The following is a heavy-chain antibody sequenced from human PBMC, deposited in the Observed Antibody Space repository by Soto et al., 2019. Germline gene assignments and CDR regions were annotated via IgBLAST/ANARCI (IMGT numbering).Heavy chain of an antibody. V-gene: IGHV3-30-3*01. CDR1: GFTFSSYA. CDR3: ARDLDYYYYYGMDV. CDR2: ISYDGSNK. Sequence: PGGSLRLSCAASGFTFSSYAMHWVRQAPGKGLEWVAVISYDGSNKYYAGSVKGRFTISRDNSKNTLYLQMNSLRAEDTAVYYCARDLDYYYYYGMDVWGQGTTVTVSS. J-gene: IGHJ6*02. D-gene: IGHD3-3*01.